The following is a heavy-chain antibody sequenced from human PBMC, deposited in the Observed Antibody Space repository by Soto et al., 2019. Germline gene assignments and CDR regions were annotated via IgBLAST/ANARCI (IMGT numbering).Heavy chain of an antibody. CDR2: ISGSGGST. D-gene: IGHD3-22*01. J-gene: IGHJ5*02. V-gene: IGHV3-23*01. CDR3: AKESGDTMIVVRFFPNWFDP. CDR1: GFTFSSYA. Sequence: EVQLLESGGGLVQPGGSLRLSCAASGFTFSSYAMSWVRQAPGKGLEWVSAISGSGGSTYYADSGKGRFTISRDNSKNTLYLQMNSLRAEDTAVYYCAKESGDTMIVVRFFPNWFDPWGQGTLVTVSS.